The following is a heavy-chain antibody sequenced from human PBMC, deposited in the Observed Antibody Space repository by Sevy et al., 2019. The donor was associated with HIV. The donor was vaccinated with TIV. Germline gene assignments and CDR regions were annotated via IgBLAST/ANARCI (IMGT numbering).Heavy chain of an antibody. CDR1: GFTFSDYY. J-gene: IGHJ4*02. V-gene: IGHV3-11*01. D-gene: IGHD6-13*01. CDR3: ARGPYSSSWYVDY. CDR2: ISSSGSTI. Sequence: GGSLRLSCAASGFTFSDYYMSWIRQAPGKGLEWVSYISSSGSTIYYADSVKGRFTISRDNAKNSLYLQMKSRRAEDTAGYYCARGPYSSSWYVDYWGQGTLVTVSS.